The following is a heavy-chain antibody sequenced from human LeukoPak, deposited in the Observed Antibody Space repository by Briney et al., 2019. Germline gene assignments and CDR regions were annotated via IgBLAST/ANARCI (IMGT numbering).Heavy chain of an antibody. CDR1: GYTFGTHW. CDR2: INPSGDVR. J-gene: IGHJ3*02. V-gene: IGHV1-46*01. Sequence: GASVKVSCKASGYTFGTHWMHWVRQAPGQGLEWMAIINPSGDVRSYAQKFQGRVTVTRDMSTRTVYMELSDLRPEDTAVYYCARERPRPSYAFDIWGQGTMVTVSS. CDR3: ARERPRPSYAFDI. D-gene: IGHD6-6*01.